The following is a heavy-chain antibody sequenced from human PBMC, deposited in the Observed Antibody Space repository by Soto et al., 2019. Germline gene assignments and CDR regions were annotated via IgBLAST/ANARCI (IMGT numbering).Heavy chain of an antibody. V-gene: IGHV1-3*05. CDR2: INGGNGNT. D-gene: IGHD3-3*01. CDR1: GYIFNGYA. CDR3: ARAGTVFGLLGNFDGMDV. J-gene: IGHJ6*02. Sequence: QVQVVQSGAEEKKPGASVKVSCKASGYIFNGYAMHWVRQAPGQRLEWMAWINGGNGNTRYSQKFQGRVTITRDTSANKVHMELSSLRSEDTAVYYCARAGTVFGLLGNFDGMDVWGQGTTVTVSS.